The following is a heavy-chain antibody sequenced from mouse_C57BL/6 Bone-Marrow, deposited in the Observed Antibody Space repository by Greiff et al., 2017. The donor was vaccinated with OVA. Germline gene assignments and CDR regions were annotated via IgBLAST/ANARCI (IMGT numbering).Heavy chain of an antibody. CDR2: INPSTGGT. V-gene: IGHV1-42*01. D-gene: IGHD2-3*01. Sequence: VQLQQSGPELVKPGASVKISCKASGYSFTGYYMNWVKQSPEKSLEWIGEINPSTGGTTYNQKFKAKATLTVDKSSSTAYMQLKSLTSEDSAVYDGARSGWLLRGDYFDYWGKGTTLTVSS. CDR3: ARSGWLLRGDYFDY. J-gene: IGHJ2*01. CDR1: GYSFTGYY.